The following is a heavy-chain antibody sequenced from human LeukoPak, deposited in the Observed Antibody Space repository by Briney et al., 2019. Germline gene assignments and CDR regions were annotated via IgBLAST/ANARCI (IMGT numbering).Heavy chain of an antibody. CDR2: ISTSGSPI. CDR3: ARTIDY. V-gene: IGHV3-48*01. Sequence: PGGSLRLSCAVSGFTFSSYSMNWVRQAPGKGLEWVSYISTSGSPIYYADSAKGRFTISRDNAKNSLYLQMNSLRAGDTAVYYCARTIDYWGQGTLVTVSS. CDR1: GFTFSSYS. J-gene: IGHJ4*02.